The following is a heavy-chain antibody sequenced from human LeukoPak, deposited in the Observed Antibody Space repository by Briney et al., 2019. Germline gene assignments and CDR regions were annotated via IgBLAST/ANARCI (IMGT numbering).Heavy chain of an antibody. CDR3: XKSXIFXYXXYXXV. CDR2: IRSKAYGGTT. Sequence: CXASGFTFGDYAMSWVRQAPGKGLEWVGFIRSKAYGGTTEYAASVKGRFTISRDDYKSIAYVQMNRLKNEDKAVYXCXKSXIFXYXXYXXVWGKGTTVTISS. CDR1: GFTFGDYA. V-gene: IGHV3-49*04. J-gene: IGHJ6*03. D-gene: IGHD1-26*01.